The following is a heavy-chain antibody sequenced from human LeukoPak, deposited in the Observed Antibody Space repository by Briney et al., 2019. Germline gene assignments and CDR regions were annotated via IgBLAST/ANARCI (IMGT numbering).Heavy chain of an antibody. CDR1: GFTFGNYW. V-gene: IGHV3-7*01. D-gene: IGHD2-2*01. CDR3: AKGVVVAPDVTPFDY. Sequence: GGSLRLSCAASGFTFGNYWMSWVRQAPGGGLQWVASMKGDGSHIYYVDSVKGRFIISRDNARNSLYLQMSSLRVEDTAIYYCAKGVVVAPDVTPFDYWGQGTLVTVSS. CDR2: MKGDGSHI. J-gene: IGHJ4*02.